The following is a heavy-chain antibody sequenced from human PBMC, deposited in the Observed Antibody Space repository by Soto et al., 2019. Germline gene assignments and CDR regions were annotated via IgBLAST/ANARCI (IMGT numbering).Heavy chain of an antibody. Sequence: PSETLSLTCTVSGGSISSYYWSWIRQPPGKGLEWIGYFFYSGSTNYNPSLKSRVTISVDTSKNQFSLKLNSMTAADTAVYYCARGYCGGDCYPTPFDYWGQGTLVTVSS. CDR1: GGSISSYY. D-gene: IGHD2-21*02. V-gene: IGHV4-59*01. CDR3: ARGYCGGDCYPTPFDY. CDR2: FFYSGST. J-gene: IGHJ4*02.